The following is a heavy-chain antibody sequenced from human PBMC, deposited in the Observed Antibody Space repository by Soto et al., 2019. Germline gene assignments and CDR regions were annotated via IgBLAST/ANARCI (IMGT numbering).Heavy chain of an antibody. V-gene: IGHV1-2*04. CDR2: INPNSGGT. Sequence: ASVKVSCKASGYTFTGYYMHWVRQAPGQGLEWMGWINPNSGGTNYAQKFQGWVTMTRDTSISTAYMELSRLRSDDTAVYYCARERLIDSMDYYYYGMDVWGQGTTVTVS. D-gene: IGHD3-22*01. CDR3: ARERLIDSMDYYYYGMDV. CDR1: GYTFTGYY. J-gene: IGHJ6*01.